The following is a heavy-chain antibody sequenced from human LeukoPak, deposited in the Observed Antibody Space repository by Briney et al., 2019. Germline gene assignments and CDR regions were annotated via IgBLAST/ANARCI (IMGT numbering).Heavy chain of an antibody. D-gene: IGHD2-2*01. CDR2: ISYDGSNK. V-gene: IGHV3-30*04. J-gene: IGHJ4*02. CDR3: ARDPDGYCSSTSCPGAFDY. CDR1: GFTFSSYA. Sequence: GGSLRLSCAASGFTFSSYAMHWVRQAPGKGLEWVAVISYDGSNKYYADSVKGRFTISRDNSKNTLYLQMNSLRAKDTAVYYCARDPDGYCSSTSCPGAFDYWGQGTLVTVSS.